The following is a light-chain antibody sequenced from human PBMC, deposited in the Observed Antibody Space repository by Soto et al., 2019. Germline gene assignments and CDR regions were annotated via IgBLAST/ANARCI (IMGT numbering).Light chain of an antibody. V-gene: IGKV1-12*01. Sequence: DIQMTQSPSSLSASVGDRVTITCRASQGISGWLNWYQQRPGKAPQLLIYAASSLQSGVSSRFSGSGSGTDFSLTISSLQPEDFATYYCQQTNSSPYTFGQGTRLEIK. CDR2: AAS. CDR1: QGISGW. J-gene: IGKJ2*01. CDR3: QQTNSSPYT.